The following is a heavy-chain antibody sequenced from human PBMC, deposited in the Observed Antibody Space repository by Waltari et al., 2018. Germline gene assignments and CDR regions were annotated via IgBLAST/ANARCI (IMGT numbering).Heavy chain of an antibody. J-gene: IGHJ4*02. V-gene: IGHV3-7*01. Sequence: EVQLVESGGGLVQPGGSLRLSCVASGFPFSHYWITWVRQAPGQGLEWVASIKEDGSENHYVDSVKGRFTIPRDNAENSVNLQMNSLRAEDTAVYYCTRDPLRRYDYWGQGTLVTVSS. CDR3: TRDPLRRYDY. CDR2: IKEDGSEN. CDR1: GFPFSHYW. D-gene: IGHD3-16*01.